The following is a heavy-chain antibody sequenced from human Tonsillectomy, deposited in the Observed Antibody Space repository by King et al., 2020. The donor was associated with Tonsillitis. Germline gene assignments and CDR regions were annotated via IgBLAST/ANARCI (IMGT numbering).Heavy chain of an antibody. CDR1: GFTFSSYG. Sequence: HVQLVESGGGVVQPGRSLRLSCAASGFTFSSYGMHWVRQAPGKGLEWVAVIWYDGSNKYYADSVKGRFTISRDNSKNTLYLQMNSLRAEDTAVYYCARDPLIDYSNYEVVDYGMDVWGQGTTVTVSS. V-gene: IGHV3-33*01. CDR2: IWYDGSNK. D-gene: IGHD4-11*01. J-gene: IGHJ6*02. CDR3: ARDPLIDYSNYEVVDYGMDV.